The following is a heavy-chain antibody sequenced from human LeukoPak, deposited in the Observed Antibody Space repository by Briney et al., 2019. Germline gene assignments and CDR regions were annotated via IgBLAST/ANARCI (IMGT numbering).Heavy chain of an antibody. CDR3: AKYSSETRLNVAAAYWYFDL. Sequence: GGSLRLSCAASGFTFSSYAMSWVRQAPGQGLEWVSAISGSGDSTYYEDSVKGRFTISRDNSRNTLYLQMNTLRAEDTAVYYCAKYSSETRLNVAAAYWYFDLWGRGTLATVSS. D-gene: IGHD1-26*01. CDR2: ISGSGDST. J-gene: IGHJ2*01. CDR1: GFTFSSYA. V-gene: IGHV3-23*01.